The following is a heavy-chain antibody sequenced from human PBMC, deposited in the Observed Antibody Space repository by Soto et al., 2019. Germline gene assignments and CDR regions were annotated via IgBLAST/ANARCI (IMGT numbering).Heavy chain of an antibody. CDR2: ISGSSSIV. Sequence: EVHLVESGGTLVQRGGSLRLSCTASGFTFSTYSMNWVRQAPGKGLEWISYISGSSSIVKYADSVKGRFTISRDNAKNSLFLKRNSLRDDDTAVYYWARDWAELALDYWGQGPLVPVSS. CDR3: ARDWAELALDY. D-gene: IGHD1-1*01. CDR1: GFTFSTYS. J-gene: IGHJ4*02. V-gene: IGHV3-48*02.